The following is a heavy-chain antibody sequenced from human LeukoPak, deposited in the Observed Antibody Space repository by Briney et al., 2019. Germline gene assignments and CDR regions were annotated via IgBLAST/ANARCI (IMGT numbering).Heavy chain of an antibody. D-gene: IGHD5-18*01. CDR2: ISTDSGGT. CDR3: ARGYSYGYFPDF. J-gene: IGHJ4*02. V-gene: IGHV1-2*02. CDR1: GYTFTSYG. Sequence: ASVKVSCKASGYTFTSYGISWVRQAPGQGLERMGWISTDSGGTNYAQNFQDRVSMTRDTSISTAYMEMSSLRSDDTAIYYCARGYSYGYFPDFWAQGTLVTVSS.